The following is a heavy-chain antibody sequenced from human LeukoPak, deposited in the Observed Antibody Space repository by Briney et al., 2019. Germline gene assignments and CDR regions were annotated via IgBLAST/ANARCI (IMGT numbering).Heavy chain of an antibody. CDR2: ISAYNGNT. Sequence: ASVKVSCKASGYTFTSYYMHRVRQAPGQGLEWMGWISAYNGNTNYAQKLQGRVTMTTDTSTSTAYMELRSLRSDDTAVYYCARGYGLTRNWFDPWGQGTLVTVSS. J-gene: IGHJ5*02. V-gene: IGHV1-18*04. D-gene: IGHD4-17*01. CDR1: GYTFTSYY. CDR3: ARGYGLTRNWFDP.